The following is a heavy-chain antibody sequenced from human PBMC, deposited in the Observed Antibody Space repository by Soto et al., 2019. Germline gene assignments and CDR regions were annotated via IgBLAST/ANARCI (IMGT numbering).Heavy chain of an antibody. D-gene: IGHD6-13*01. V-gene: IGHV3-30-3*01. CDR2: ISYDGSNK. Sequence: GGSLRLSCAASGFTFSSYAMHWVRQAPGKGLEWVAVISYDGSNKYYADSVKGRFTISRDNSKNTLYLQMNSLRAEDTAVYYCARDRGSASAAGTLFDPWGQGTLVTVSS. J-gene: IGHJ5*02. CDR3: ARDRGSASAAGTLFDP. CDR1: GFTFSSYA.